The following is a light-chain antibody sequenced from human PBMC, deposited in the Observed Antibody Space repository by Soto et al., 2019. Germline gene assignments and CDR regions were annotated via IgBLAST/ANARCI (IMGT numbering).Light chain of an antibody. CDR3: QQSYSFPRT. J-gene: IGKJ1*01. V-gene: IGKV1-39*01. Sequence: DIQMTQSPSPLSASVGDTVTFTCRASQSISEYLNWYQQKPGKAPRLLIYAASNLDNGVPSRFSGSGSGTTFTLTIRSLQPEDFATYYCQQSYSFPRTFGQGTKVEV. CDR2: AAS. CDR1: QSISEY.